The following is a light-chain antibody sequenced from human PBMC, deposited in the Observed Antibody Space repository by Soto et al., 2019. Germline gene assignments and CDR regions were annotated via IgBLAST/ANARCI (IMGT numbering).Light chain of an antibody. J-gene: IGKJ5*01. CDR1: QSIGTW. Sequence: DIQITQSPSTLSASVGDRVTITCRASQSIGTWLAWYQQRPGKAPKLLIYDASTLEVGVPSRFSGSGSGTEFTLTISSLQPDDFASYYCQQYHRYSITFGQGTRLEIK. CDR2: DAS. V-gene: IGKV1-5*01. CDR3: QQYHRYSIT.